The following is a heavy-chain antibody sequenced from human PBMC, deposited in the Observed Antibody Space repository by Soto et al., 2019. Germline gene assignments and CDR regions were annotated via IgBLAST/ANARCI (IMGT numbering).Heavy chain of an antibody. D-gene: IGHD3-3*01. CDR2: INPNSGGT. V-gene: IGHV1-2*04. Sequence: QVQLVQCGAEVRKPGASVKVSCKASGYTFTGYYMHWVRQAPGQGLEWMGWINPNSGGTSYEQNFQGWVTMTRDTSISTAYMELSRLRSDDTAVYYCARGPAIFGVVIGYFDYWGQGTLLTVSS. J-gene: IGHJ4*02. CDR1: GYTFTGYY. CDR3: ARGPAIFGVVIGYFDY.